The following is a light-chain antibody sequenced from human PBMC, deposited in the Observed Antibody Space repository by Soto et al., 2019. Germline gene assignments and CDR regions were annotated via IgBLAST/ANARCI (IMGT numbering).Light chain of an antibody. Sequence: QAALTQPASVSGSPGQSITISCTGTSSDVGGYNYVSWYQQHPGKAPKLIIYDVSNRPSGVSNRFSGSKSGNTASPTISGLQAEDEADYYCSSYTSISTLYVFGSGTQLTVL. CDR3: SSYTSISTLYV. CDR2: DVS. CDR1: SSDVGGYNY. J-gene: IGLJ7*01. V-gene: IGLV2-14*01.